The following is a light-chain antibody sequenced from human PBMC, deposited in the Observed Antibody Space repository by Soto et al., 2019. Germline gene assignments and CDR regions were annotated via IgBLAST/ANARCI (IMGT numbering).Light chain of an antibody. V-gene: IGLV2-14*01. CDR3: SSYTSATTYV. CDR2: DVS. Sequence: QSVLTQPASVSGSPGQSITISCTGKSSDVGANNYDSWYQQYPGEAPKVIIYDVSHRPAGVSNRFSGSKSGNAASLTISGLQTQDEADYYCSSYTSATTYVFGTGTKVTVL. J-gene: IGLJ1*01. CDR1: SSDVGANNY.